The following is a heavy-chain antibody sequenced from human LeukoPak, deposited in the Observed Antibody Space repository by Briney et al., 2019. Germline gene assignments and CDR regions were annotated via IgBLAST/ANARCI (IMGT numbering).Heavy chain of an antibody. J-gene: IGHJ6*02. CDR3: ARDMYVRVKVGYYYGMDV. CDR2: IWYDGSNK. CDR1: GFTFSSYG. V-gene: IGHV3-33*01. Sequence: PGRSLRLSCAASGFTFSSYGMHWVRQAPGKGLEWVAVIWYDGSNKYYADSVKGRITISRDNSKNTLYLQMNSLRAEDTAVYYCARDMYVRVKVGYYYGMDVWGQGTTVTVSS. D-gene: IGHD1-26*01.